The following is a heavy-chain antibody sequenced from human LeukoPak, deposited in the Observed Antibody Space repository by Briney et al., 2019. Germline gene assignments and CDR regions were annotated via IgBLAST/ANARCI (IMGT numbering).Heavy chain of an antibody. CDR3: APDLRYSYGLRPPT. CDR1: GNSISSSSYY. CDR2: INYYGKT. V-gene: IGHV4-39*07. J-gene: IGHJ5*02. D-gene: IGHD5-18*01. Sequence: SETLSLTCTVSGNSISSSSYYWVWIRQPPGKGLEWIGSINYYGKTYYNPSVKSRVTISVDTSKNQFSLMVRSVTAADTAVYYCAPDLRYSYGLRPPTWGQGTLVTVSS.